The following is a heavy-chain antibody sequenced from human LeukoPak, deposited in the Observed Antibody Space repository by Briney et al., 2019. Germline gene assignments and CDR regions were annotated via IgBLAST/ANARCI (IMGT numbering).Heavy chain of an antibody. V-gene: IGHV3-53*04. J-gene: IGHJ4*02. CDR2: IYSGGST. D-gene: IGHD6-19*01. CDR1: GFTVSSNY. CDR3: ARVRLGSGWSLFDF. Sequence: GGSLRLSCAASGFTVSSNYMSWVRPAPGKGLEWVSVIYSGGSTYYADSVKGRFTLSRHISQNTLYLQMNSLRAEDTAVYYCARVRLGSGWSLFDFWGQGTLVTVSS.